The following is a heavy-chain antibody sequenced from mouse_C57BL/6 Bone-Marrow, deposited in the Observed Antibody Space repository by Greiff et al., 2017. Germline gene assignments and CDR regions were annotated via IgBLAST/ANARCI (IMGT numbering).Heavy chain of an antibody. Sequence: VQLQQSGAELMKPGASVKLSCKATGYTFTGYWIEWVKQRPGHGLEWIGEILPGSGSTNYNAKFKGKATFTADTSSNTAYMQLSSLTTEDSAIYYCASLGSSSYYYAMDYWGQGTAVTVSS. D-gene: IGHD1-1*01. J-gene: IGHJ4*01. CDR2: ILPGSGST. V-gene: IGHV1-9*01. CDR3: ASLGSSSYYYAMDY. CDR1: GYTFTGYW.